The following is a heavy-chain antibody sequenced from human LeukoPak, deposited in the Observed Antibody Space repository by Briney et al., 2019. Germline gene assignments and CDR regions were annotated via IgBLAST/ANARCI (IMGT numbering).Heavy chain of an antibody. Sequence: ASVKVSCKASGYTFTGYYMHWVGQAPGQGLEWMGWINPNSGGTNYAQKFQGRVTMTRDTSISTAYMELSRLRSDDTAVYYCARADPYDFWSGYSPAGFDYWGQGTLVTVSS. CDR2: INPNSGGT. V-gene: IGHV1-2*02. D-gene: IGHD3-3*01. CDR3: ARADPYDFWSGYSPAGFDY. J-gene: IGHJ4*02. CDR1: GYTFTGYY.